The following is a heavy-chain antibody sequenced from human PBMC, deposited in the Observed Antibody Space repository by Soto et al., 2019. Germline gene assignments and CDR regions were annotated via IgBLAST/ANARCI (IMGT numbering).Heavy chain of an antibody. CDR2: ISSSSYI. Sequence: PGGSLRLSCAASGFTFSSYSMNWVRQAPGKGLEWVSSISSSSYIYYADSVKGRFTISRDNAKNSLYLQMNSLRAEDTAVYYCARVRFLEWLPVWFDPWGQGTLVTVSS. CDR3: ARVRFLEWLPVWFDP. J-gene: IGHJ5*02. CDR1: GFTFSSYS. V-gene: IGHV3-21*01. D-gene: IGHD3-3*01.